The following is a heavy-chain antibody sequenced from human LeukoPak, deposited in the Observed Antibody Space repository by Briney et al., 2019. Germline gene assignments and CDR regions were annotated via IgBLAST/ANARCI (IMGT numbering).Heavy chain of an antibody. J-gene: IGHJ4*02. CDR3: ATPVHDASLDY. D-gene: IGHD2-2*01. Sequence: GGSLRLSCAASGFTFSSYAMHWVRQAPGKGLEWVAVISYDGSNKYYADSVKGRFTISRDNSKNTLYLQMNSLRAEDTAVYYCATPVHDASLDYWGQGTLVTVSS. CDR2: ISYDGSNK. V-gene: IGHV3-30-3*01. CDR1: GFTFSSYA.